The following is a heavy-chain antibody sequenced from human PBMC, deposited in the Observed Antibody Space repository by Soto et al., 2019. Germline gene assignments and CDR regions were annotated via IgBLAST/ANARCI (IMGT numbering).Heavy chain of an antibody. CDR2: IYYSGST. CDR3: ARDSNYAAGRYSGSWFDP. J-gene: IGHJ5*02. D-gene: IGHD6-13*01. CDR1: GGSISSGGYY. Sequence: SETLSLTCTVSGGSISSGGYYWSWIRQHPRKGLDWIGYIYYSGSTYYNPSLKSRVTISVDTSKNQFSLKLSSVTAADTAVYYCARDSNYAAGRYSGSWFDPWGQGTLVTVSS. V-gene: IGHV4-31*03.